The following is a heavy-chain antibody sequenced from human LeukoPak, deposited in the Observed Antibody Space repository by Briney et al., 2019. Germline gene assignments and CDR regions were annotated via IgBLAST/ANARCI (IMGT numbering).Heavy chain of an antibody. J-gene: IGHJ6*02. CDR1: GYTFTGYY. CDR2: INPNSGGT. V-gene: IGHV1-2*02. CDR3: ARGITIFGVVSDYGMDV. Sequence: GASVKVSCKASGYTFTGYYMHWVRKAPGQGLEWMGRINPNSGGTNYAQKFQGRVTMTRDTSISTAYMQLSSLRSDDTAVYYCARGITIFGVVSDYGMDVWGQGTTVTVSS. D-gene: IGHD3-3*01.